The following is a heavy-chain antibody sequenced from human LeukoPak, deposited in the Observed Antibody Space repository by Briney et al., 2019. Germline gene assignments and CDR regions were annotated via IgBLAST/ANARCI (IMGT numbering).Heavy chain of an antibody. CDR1: GFTFTAFW. CDR3: ARGGYSHGFDI. D-gene: IGHD5-18*01. Sequence: GGSLRLSCAASGFTFTAFWMHWVRQAPGKGLMWVSRINNDGSDAIYADSVKGRFTISRDNAQNTLYLQMNSLRDGDTAVYYCARGGYSHGFDIWGQGTMVTVSS. J-gene: IGHJ3*02. CDR2: INNDGSDA. V-gene: IGHV3-74*01.